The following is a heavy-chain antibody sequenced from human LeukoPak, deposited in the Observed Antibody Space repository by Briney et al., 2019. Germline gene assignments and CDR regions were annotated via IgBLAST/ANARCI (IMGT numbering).Heavy chain of an antibody. V-gene: IGHV3-9*01. CDR3: AKDRYGDYASYYFDY. J-gene: IGHJ4*02. CDR1: GFTFDDYA. Sequence: PEGSLRLSCAASGFTFDDYAMHWVRQAPGKGLEWVSGISWNSGSIGYADSVKGRFTISRDNAKNSLYLQMNSLRAEDTALYCCAKDRYGDYASYYFDYWGQGTLVTVSS. CDR2: ISWNSGSI. D-gene: IGHD4-17*01.